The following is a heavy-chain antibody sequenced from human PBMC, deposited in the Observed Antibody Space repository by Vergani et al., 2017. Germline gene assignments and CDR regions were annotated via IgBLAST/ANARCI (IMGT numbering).Heavy chain of an antibody. J-gene: IGHJ4*02. Sequence: QVQLQESGPGLVKPPQTLSLTCSVSGDSISSGVYYWNWIRQHPGKGLEWIGYIYSTGSTHHNPSLRRRINMSVDTSKNQFSLKLNSVTAADTAMYYCSRMGGYDEGDAFRIGYFDSWGPGSLVTVSS. CDR2: IYSTGST. D-gene: IGHD5-12*01. CDR3: SRMGGYDEGDAFRIGYFDS. CDR1: GDSISSGVYY. V-gene: IGHV4-31*03.